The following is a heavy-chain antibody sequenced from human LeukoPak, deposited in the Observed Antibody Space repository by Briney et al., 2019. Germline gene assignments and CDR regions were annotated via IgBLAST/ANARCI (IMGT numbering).Heavy chain of an antibody. Sequence: SVKVSCKASGGTFSSYAISWVRQAPGQGLEWMGGIIPIFGTTNYAQKFRGRVTITTDESTRTAYMELSSLRSEDTAVYYCARGGKGRFLTHHYYMDVWGKGTTATVSS. CDR3: ARGGKGRFLTHHYYMDV. D-gene: IGHD3-3*01. J-gene: IGHJ6*03. V-gene: IGHV1-69*05. CDR2: IIPIFGTT. CDR1: GGTFSSYA.